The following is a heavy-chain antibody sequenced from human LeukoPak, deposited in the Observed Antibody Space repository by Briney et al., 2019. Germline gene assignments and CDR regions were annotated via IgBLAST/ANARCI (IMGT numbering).Heavy chain of an antibody. V-gene: IGHV4-59*01. D-gene: IGHD6-13*01. CDR2: IYYSGST. CDR3: ARGKEQQLVEYYYYYYMDV. Sequence: PSETLSLTCTVSGGSISSYYWSWIRQPPGKGLEWIGYIYYSGSTNYNPSLKSRVTISVDTSKNQFSLKLSSVTAADTAVYYCARGKEQQLVEYYYYYYMDVWGKGTTVTVSS. J-gene: IGHJ6*03. CDR1: GGSISSYY.